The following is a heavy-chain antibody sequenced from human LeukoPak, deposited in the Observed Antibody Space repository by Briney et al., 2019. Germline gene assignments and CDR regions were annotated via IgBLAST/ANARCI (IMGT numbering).Heavy chain of an antibody. V-gene: IGHV3-21*01. CDR3: ARGGIAAAGHFDY. J-gene: IGHJ4*02. Sequence: GGSLRLSCAASGFTFSSYSMNWVRQAPGKGLEWVSSISSSSYIYYADSVKGRFTISRDNAKNSLYLQMNSLRAEDTAVYYCARGGIAAAGHFDYWGQGTLVTVSS. CDR1: GFTFSSYS. CDR2: ISSSSYI. D-gene: IGHD6-13*01.